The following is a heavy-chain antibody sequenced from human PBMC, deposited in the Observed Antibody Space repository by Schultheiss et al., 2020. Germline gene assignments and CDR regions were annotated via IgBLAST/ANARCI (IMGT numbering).Heavy chain of an antibody. CDR3: ARADYGDYGRNGMDV. J-gene: IGHJ6*02. CDR2: IYSGGST. Sequence: GGSLRLSCAASGFTVSSNYMSWVRQAPGKGLEWVSVIYSGGSTYYADSVKGRFTISRDNAKNTVYLQMNSLRDEDRAVYYCARADYGDYGRNGMDVWGQGTTVTVSS. D-gene: IGHD4-17*01. V-gene: IGHV3-53*01. CDR1: GFTVSSNY.